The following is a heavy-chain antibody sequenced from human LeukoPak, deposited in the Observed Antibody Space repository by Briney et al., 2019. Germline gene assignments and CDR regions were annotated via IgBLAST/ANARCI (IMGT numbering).Heavy chain of an antibody. V-gene: IGHV1-2*02. CDR1: GYTFTSYG. Sequence: ASVKVSCKASGYTFTSYGISWVRQAPGQGLEWMGRINTNTGGTNYAQKFQGRVTMTRDTSISTAYMELSRLTSDDTAVFYCARNTYYYDNSAGTFDFWGQGTLVTASS. D-gene: IGHD3-22*01. J-gene: IGHJ4*02. CDR2: INTNTGGT. CDR3: ARNTYYYDNSAGTFDF.